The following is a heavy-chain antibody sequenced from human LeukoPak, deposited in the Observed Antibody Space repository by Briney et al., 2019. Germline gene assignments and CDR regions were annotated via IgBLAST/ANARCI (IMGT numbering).Heavy chain of an antibody. CDR1: GGSISSSGYY. CDR2: INYSGTT. Sequence: SETLSLTCIVSGGSISSSGYYWGWIRQPPGKGLEWVGSINYSGTTYYNPSLRSRVTISVDTSKNQFSLKLSSVTAADTAVYYCARVDIVIVPSANFDCWGQGTLVTVSS. CDR3: ARVDIVIVPSANFDC. D-gene: IGHD2-2*01. J-gene: IGHJ4*02. V-gene: IGHV4-39*01.